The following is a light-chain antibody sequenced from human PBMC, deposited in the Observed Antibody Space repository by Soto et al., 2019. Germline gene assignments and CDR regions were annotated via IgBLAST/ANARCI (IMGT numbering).Light chain of an antibody. Sequence: EIVLTQSPGTLSLSPGERATLSCRANQSVSSTVAWYQHKPGQAPRLLMYDASTRASGISGRFSGSRSGTEFTLSISGLQSEDFAVYYCQQRSNWPRTFGQGTKVDIK. V-gene: IGKV3-11*01. CDR1: QSVSST. CDR2: DAS. J-gene: IGKJ1*01. CDR3: QQRSNWPRT.